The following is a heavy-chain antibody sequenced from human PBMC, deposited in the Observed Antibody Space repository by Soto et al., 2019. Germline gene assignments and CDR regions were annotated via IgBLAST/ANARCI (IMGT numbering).Heavy chain of an antibody. CDR2: IYYSGTT. V-gene: IGHV4-31*03. J-gene: IGHJ4*02. Sequence: PSETLSLTCTVSGGSISSGGYYWSWIRQHPGKGLEWIGYIYYSGTTYYNPSLKSRVTISVDTSKNQFSLKLSSVTAADTAVYYCARRESGYGYYLDYWGQGTRVTVSS. CDR1: GGSISSGGYY. CDR3: ARRESGYGYYLDY. D-gene: IGHD5-12*01.